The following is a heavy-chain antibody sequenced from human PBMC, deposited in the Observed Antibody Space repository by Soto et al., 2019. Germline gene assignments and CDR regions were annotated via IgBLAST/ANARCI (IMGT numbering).Heavy chain of an antibody. CDR3: ARGLAPNLYWYFDL. J-gene: IGHJ2*01. CDR1: GFTFSDYY. CDR2: ISSSGSTI. Sequence: GGSLRLSCAASGFTFSDYYMSWIRQAPGKGLEWVSYISSSGSTIYYADSVKGRFTISRDNAKNSLYLQMNSLRAEDTAVYYCARGLAPNLYWYFDLWGRGTLVTVSS. V-gene: IGHV3-11*01. D-gene: IGHD5-12*01.